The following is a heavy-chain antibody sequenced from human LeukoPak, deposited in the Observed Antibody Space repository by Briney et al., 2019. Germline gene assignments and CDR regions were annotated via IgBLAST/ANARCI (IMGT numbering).Heavy chain of an antibody. CDR3: ARDISRGGGPSSDY. V-gene: IGHV3-53*01. D-gene: IGHD3-10*01. Sequence: GGSLRLSCAASGFTVSSNYMSWVRQAPGKGLEWVSVIYSGGSTYYADSVKGRFTISRDNAKNSLYLQMNSLRAEDTAVYYCARDISRGGGPSSDYWGQGALVTVSS. CDR1: GFTVSSNY. CDR2: IYSGGST. J-gene: IGHJ4*02.